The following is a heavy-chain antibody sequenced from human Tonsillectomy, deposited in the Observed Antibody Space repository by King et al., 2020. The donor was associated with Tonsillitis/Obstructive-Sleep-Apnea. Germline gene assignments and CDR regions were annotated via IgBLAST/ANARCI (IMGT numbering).Heavy chain of an antibody. J-gene: IGHJ4*02. CDR1: GVTFRSYA. CDR3: ARDDSDGGVEEYSFDY. V-gene: IGHV3-30*04. Sequence: QLVQSGGGVVKPGRSLRLSCAASGVTFRSYAMHRVREAPGKGLEWVAVISNDGSNKYYADSVKGRFTISRDNSKNTLYLQMNSLRAEDTAVYYCARDDSDGGVEEYSFDYWGQGTLVTVSS. CDR2: ISNDGSNK. D-gene: IGHD5-18*01.